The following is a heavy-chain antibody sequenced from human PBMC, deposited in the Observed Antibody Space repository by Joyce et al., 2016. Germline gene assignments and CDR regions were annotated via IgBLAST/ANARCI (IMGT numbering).Heavy chain of an antibody. J-gene: IGHJ1*01. V-gene: IGHV4-34*01. CDR1: GGSLSGYY. D-gene: IGHD3-10*01. CDR3: ARARRGIILARGEMGEYLQH. Sequence: QVQLQEWGAGLLKPSETLSLTCAVYGGSLSGYYWSWIRQAPGMGLEWIGEVNDRGRTNYNPSLKSRATTSMDTSKNQFSLRLTTVTAADTAVYFCARARRGIILARGEMGEYLQHWGWGTVVIVSS. CDR2: VNDRGRT.